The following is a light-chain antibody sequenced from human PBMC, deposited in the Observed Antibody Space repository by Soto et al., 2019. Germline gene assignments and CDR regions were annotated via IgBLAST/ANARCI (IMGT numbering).Light chain of an antibody. V-gene: IGLV2-8*01. CDR2: EVN. Sequence: QSVLTQPPSASGSPGQSVTISCTGTSSDVGGYNYVSWYQQHPGKAPKLMIYEVNKRPSGVPDRFSGSKSGNTASLSVSGLQADDEADYYCQSYDSTTVVFGGGTKLTVL. CDR3: QSYDSTTVV. CDR1: SSDVGGYNY. J-gene: IGLJ2*01.